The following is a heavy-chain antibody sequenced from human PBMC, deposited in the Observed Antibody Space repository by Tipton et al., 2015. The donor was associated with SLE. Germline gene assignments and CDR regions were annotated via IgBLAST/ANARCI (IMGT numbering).Heavy chain of an antibody. CDR1: GFTFSSSA. CDR3: ARGGHGK. D-gene: IGHD3-16*01. V-gene: IGHV3-30*04. J-gene: IGHJ1*01. CDR2: ISYDGSNK. Sequence: SLRLSCAASGFTFSSSAMHWVRQAPGKGLEWVAVISYDGSNKYYADSVKGRFTISRDNSKNTLYLQMNSLRAEDTAVYCCARGGHGKWGQGTLVTVSS.